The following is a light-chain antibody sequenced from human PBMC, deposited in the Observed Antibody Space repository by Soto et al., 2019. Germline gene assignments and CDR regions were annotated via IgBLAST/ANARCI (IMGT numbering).Light chain of an antibody. J-gene: IGLJ2*01. CDR2: DVS. CDR3: SSYPSSSPLVV. V-gene: IGLV2-14*01. Sequence: QSALTQPASVSGSPGQSITISCTGTSSDVGGYNYVSWYQQHPGKAPKLMIYDVSNRASGVSNRFSGSKSGNTASLTVSGRQAEDEADYYCSSYPSSSPLVVFGGGTKLAVL. CDR1: SSDVGGYNY.